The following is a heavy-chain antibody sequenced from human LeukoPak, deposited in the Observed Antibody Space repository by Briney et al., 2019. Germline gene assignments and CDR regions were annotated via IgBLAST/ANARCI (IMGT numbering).Heavy chain of an antibody. Sequence: ASQTLSLTCTDSGGSISSGSYYWSWIRQPAGKGLEWIGRIYTSGSTNYNPSLKSRVTISADTSPNHFSLNLSSVTAADTAVYYCARGESSSSPLYYYYYYMDVWGKGTTVTVSS. D-gene: IGHD6-6*01. V-gene: IGHV4-61*02. J-gene: IGHJ6*03. CDR2: IYTSGST. CDR1: GGSISSGSYY. CDR3: ARGESSSSPLYYYYYYMDV.